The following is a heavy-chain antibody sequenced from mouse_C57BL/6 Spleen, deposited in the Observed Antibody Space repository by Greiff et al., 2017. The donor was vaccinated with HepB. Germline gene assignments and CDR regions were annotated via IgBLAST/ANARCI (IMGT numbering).Heavy chain of an antibody. CDR1: GYTFTSYG. V-gene: IGHV1-81*01. Sequence: QVHVKQSGAELARPGASVKLSCKASGYTFTSYGISWVKQRTGQGLEWIGEIYPRSGNTYYNEKFKGKATLTADKSSSTAYMVLRSLTSEDSAVYFCARSGTAQATDYWGQGTTLTVSS. D-gene: IGHD3-2*02. CDR3: ARSGTAQATDY. J-gene: IGHJ2*01. CDR2: IYPRSGNT.